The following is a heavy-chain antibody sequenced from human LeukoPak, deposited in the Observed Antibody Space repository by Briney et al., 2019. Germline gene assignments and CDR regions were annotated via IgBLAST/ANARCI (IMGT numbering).Heavy chain of an antibody. J-gene: IGHJ4*02. V-gene: IGHV3-23*01. D-gene: IGHD3-3*01. CDR3: AKNYDFWSGSPFDY. CDR1: GFTFSSYA. CDR2: ISGSGGST. Sequence: GGSLRLSCAASGFTFSSYAMSWVRQAPGKGLEWLSAISGSGGSTYYADSVKGRFTISRDNSKNTLYLQMNSLRAEDTAVYYCAKNYDFWSGSPFDYWGQGTLVTVSS.